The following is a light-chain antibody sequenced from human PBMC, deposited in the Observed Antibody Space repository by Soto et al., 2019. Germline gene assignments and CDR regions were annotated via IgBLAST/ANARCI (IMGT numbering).Light chain of an antibody. CDR3: QQYGGSPRT. V-gene: IGKV3-20*01. J-gene: IGKJ1*01. CDR2: GAS. Sequence: EIVLTQSPGTLSLSPGERATLSCRASQSVSSTYLGWYQQKPGQAPRLFISGASSRATGIPDRFSGSGSGTDFTLTISRLAPEDFAVYYCQQYGGSPRTFGQGTKVEVK. CDR1: QSVSSTY.